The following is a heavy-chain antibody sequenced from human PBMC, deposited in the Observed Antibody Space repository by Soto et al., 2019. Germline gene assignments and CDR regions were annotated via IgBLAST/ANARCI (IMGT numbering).Heavy chain of an antibody. J-gene: IGHJ5*02. V-gene: IGHV4-39*01. Sequence: QLQLQESGPGLVKPSETLSLTCTVSGGSISSSSYYWGWIRQPPGKGLEWIGSIYYSGSTYYNPSLKSRVTISVDTSKNQFSLKLSSVTAADTAVYYCARLKTLWSGHPVNWFDPWGQGTLVTVSS. D-gene: IGHD3-3*01. CDR3: ARLKTLWSGHPVNWFDP. CDR2: IYYSGST. CDR1: GGSISSSSYY.